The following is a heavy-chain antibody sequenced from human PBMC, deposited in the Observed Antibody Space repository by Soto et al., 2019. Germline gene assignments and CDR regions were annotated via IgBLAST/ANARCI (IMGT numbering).Heavy chain of an antibody. CDR3: ARVKGYDFWSGYRGYYYYMDA. V-gene: IGHV4-31*03. D-gene: IGHD3-3*01. CDR1: GGSITSGGYY. Sequence: TLSLTCTVSGGSITSGGYYWSWIRQHPGKGLEWIGYIYYSGSTYYNPSLKSRVTISVDTSKNQFSLKLSSVTAADTAVYYCARVKGYDFWSGYRGYYYYMDAWGKGTTVS. J-gene: IGHJ6*03. CDR2: IYYSGST.